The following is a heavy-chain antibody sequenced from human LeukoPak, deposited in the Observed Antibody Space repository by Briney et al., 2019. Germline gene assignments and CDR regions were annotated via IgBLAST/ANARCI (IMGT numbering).Heavy chain of an antibody. CDR2: INPSGGST. CDR3: ARDGPTAAPFDY. D-gene: IGHD2-2*01. Sequence: ASVKVSCKASGYRFTSYDVHWVRQAPGQGLEWMGIINPSGGSTSYAQRFQGRVAMTRDTSTTTVYMEVNSLTSEDTAVYFCARDGPTAAPFDYWGQGTLVTVPS. J-gene: IGHJ4*02. V-gene: IGHV1-46*01. CDR1: GYRFTSYD.